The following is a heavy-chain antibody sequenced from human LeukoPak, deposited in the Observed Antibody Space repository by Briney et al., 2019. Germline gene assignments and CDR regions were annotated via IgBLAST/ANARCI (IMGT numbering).Heavy chain of an antibody. V-gene: IGHV3-23*01. J-gene: IGHJ2*01. CDR2: ITGSGDNT. CDR3: AKMQGYFDL. CDR1: GFTFTSQL. Sequence: PGGSLRLGCAASGFTFTSQLVAWVPPAPAKGLEWVSAITGSGDNTYYADSVKGRLTISRNNSKNTLYLQMNSLSAEDTAVYYCAKMQGYFDLWGRGTLVTVSS.